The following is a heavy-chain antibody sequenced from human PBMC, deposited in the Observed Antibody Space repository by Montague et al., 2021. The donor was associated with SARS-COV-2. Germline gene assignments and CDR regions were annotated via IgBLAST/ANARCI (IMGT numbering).Heavy chain of an antibody. CDR1: GGSISSRTYY. CDR3: ARHGPNDYYHSRYFDL. V-gene: IGHV4-39*01. J-gene: IGHJ2*01. CDR2: IFYDGST. Sequence: SETLSLTCIVSGGSISSRTYYWGWISQPPGKGLEWSGSIFYDGSTYYNPSLRSRVTISVDTSKNQFSLNLSSVTAADTAVYYCARHGPNDYYHSRYFDLWGRGTLVTVSS. D-gene: IGHD3-10*01.